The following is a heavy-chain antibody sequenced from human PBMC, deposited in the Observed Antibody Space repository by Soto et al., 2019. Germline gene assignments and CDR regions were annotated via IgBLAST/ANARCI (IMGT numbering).Heavy chain of an antibody. J-gene: IGHJ3*02. CDR1: GFTFSSFA. V-gene: IGHV3-23*01. Sequence: GGSLRLSCAASGFTFSSFAMSWVRQAPEKGLEWVTGISGSGRSTFYADSVKGRFTISRDNSKNTLYLQMNSLRAEDTAVYYCAKEQYMIVVAKDAFDIWGQGTMVTVSS. D-gene: IGHD3-22*01. CDR2: ISGSGRST. CDR3: AKEQYMIVVAKDAFDI.